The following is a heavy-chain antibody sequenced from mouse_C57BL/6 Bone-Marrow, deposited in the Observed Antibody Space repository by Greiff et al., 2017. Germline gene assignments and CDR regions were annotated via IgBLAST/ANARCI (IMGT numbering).Heavy chain of an antibody. CDR3: ARWIFHYYGSSFLFDY. J-gene: IGHJ2*01. CDR2: IYPRSGNT. D-gene: IGHD1-1*01. Sequence: QVQLQQSGAELARPGASVKLSCKASGYTFTSYGISWVKQRTGQGLEWIGEIYPRSGNTYYNEKFKGKATLTADKSSSTAYMELRSLTSEDSAVYFCARWIFHYYGSSFLFDYWGQGTTLTVSS. V-gene: IGHV1-81*01. CDR1: GYTFTSYG.